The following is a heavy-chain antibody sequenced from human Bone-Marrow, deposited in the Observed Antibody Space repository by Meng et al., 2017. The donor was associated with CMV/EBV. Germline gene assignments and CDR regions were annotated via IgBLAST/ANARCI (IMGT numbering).Heavy chain of an antibody. CDR3: AKDDYGMDV. Sequence: GESLKISCAASGFTFSSYSMNWVRQAPGKGLEWVLLIRFDGSDKSYADSVKGRFTISRDNSKNTVYLEMSSLTSEDTAVYYCAKDDYGMDVWGPGTTVTVSS. V-gene: IGHV3-30*02. CDR2: IRFDGSDK. CDR1: GFTFSSYS. J-gene: IGHJ6*02.